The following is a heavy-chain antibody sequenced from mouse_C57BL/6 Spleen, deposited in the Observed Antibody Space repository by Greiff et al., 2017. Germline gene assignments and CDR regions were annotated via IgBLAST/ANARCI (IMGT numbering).Heavy chain of an antibody. V-gene: IGHV1-52*01. J-gene: IGHJ3*01. CDR2: IDPSDSET. CDR1: GYTFTSYW. CDR3: ARRGYGSSPWFAY. D-gene: IGHD1-1*01. Sequence: VQLQQPGAELVRPGSSVKLSCKASGYTFTSYWMHWVKQRPIQGLEWIGNIDPSDSETHYNQKFKDKATLTVDKSSSTAYMQLSSLTSEDSAVYDCARRGYGSSPWFAYWGQGTLVTVSA.